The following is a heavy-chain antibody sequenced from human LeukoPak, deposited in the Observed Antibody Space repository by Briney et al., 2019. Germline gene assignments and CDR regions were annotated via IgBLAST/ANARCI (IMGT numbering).Heavy chain of an antibody. CDR1: GYNFTNYW. CDR3: ARVRAYGGYDYGY. CDR2: IYPGDSDP. J-gene: IGHJ4*02. Sequence: PGESLKISCMGSGYNFTNYWIAWVRQMPGKGLEWMGIIYPGDSDPRYSPSFQGQVTISADKSISTAYLQWSSLKASDSAMYHCARVRAYGGYDYGYWGQGTLVTVSS. D-gene: IGHD5-12*01. V-gene: IGHV5-51*01.